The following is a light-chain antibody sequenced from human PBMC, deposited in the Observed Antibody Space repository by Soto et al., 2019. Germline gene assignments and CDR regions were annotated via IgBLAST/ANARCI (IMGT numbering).Light chain of an antibody. CDR1: QGISSY. CDR2: AAS. J-gene: IGKJ1*01. Sequence: AIRMTQSPSSLSASTGDRVTIACRASQGISSYLAWYQQKPGKAPKLLIYAASTLQSGVPSRFSGSGSGTDCTLTISSLQPEDFATYSCQQSYSTTWTLGQGTKVDIK. V-gene: IGKV1-8*01. CDR3: QQSYSTTWT.